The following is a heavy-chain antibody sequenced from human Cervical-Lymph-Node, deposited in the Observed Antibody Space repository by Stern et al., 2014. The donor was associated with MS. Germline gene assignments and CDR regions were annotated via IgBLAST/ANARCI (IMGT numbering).Heavy chain of an antibody. CDR3: ARGIDYYDSSGPLDY. Sequence: QLQLQESGPGLVKPSQTLSLTCTVSGGTISSGGYYWSRIRQHPGKGLEWIGNIYYSGSTYYIPSLKSRVTISVDTSKNQFSLKLSSVTAADTAVYYCARGIDYYDSSGPLDYWGQGTLVTVSS. V-gene: IGHV4-31*03. CDR2: IYYSGST. CDR1: GGTISSGGYY. J-gene: IGHJ4*02. D-gene: IGHD3-22*01.